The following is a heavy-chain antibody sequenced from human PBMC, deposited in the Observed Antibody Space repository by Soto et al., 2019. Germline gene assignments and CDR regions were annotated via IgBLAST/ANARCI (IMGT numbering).Heavy chain of an antibody. V-gene: IGHV4-59*01. J-gene: IGHJ5*02. Sequence: PSETLSLTCTVSGDSISNYYWSWIRQPPGKGLEWIGYIYYSGSTNYNPSLKSRVTISVDTSKNQFSLKLNSVTAADTAVYYCARAKDIILLPAYNFFDPWGQGTLVTVSS. D-gene: IGHD2-2*01. CDR3: ARAKDIILLPAYNFFDP. CDR1: GDSISNYY. CDR2: IYYSGST.